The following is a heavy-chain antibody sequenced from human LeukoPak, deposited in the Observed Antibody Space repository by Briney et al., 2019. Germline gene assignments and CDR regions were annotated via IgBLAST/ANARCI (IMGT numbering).Heavy chain of an antibody. V-gene: IGHV3-21*01. D-gene: IGHD2-2*02. CDR1: RFTFISYS. CDR2: ISSSSSYI. J-gene: IGHJ4*02. CDR3: ARFSCSSTSCYNYFDY. Sequence: GGSLRVSCAASRFTFISYSMNWVRQAEGRGLAWVSSISSSSSYIYYADSVKGRFTISRDNAKNSVYLQMNSLRAEDTAVYYCARFSCSSTSCYNYFDYWGQGTLVTVCS.